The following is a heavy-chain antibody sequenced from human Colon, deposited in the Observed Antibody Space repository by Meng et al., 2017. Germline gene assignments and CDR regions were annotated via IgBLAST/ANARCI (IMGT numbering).Heavy chain of an antibody. CDR1: GFTFRAYW. Sequence: GQRVGSGGGLIQPGGSLRLSCATFGFTFRAYWMHWVRQAPGKGLVWVSRINSDESSISYADSVKGRFTISRDNAKNTLYLQMNSLRAEDTAVYYCARDGGHRGDYWGQGTLVTVSS. J-gene: IGHJ4*02. D-gene: IGHD2-15*01. V-gene: IGHV3-74*01. CDR2: INSDESSI. CDR3: ARDGGHRGDY.